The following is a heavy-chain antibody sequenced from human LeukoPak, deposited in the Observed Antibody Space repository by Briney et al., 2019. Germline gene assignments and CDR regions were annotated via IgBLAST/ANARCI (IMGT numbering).Heavy chain of an antibody. CDR3: ALAGYRSSGLGV. V-gene: IGHV3-74*01. J-gene: IGHJ4*02. D-gene: IGHD6-13*01. CDR1: GFTFSSYW. Sequence: GGSLRLSCAASGFTFSSYWMHWVRQAPGKGLVWVSRINSDGSSTSYADSVKGRFTISRDNAKNTLYLQMNSLRAEDTAVYYCALAGYRSSGLGVWGQGTLVTVSS. CDR2: INSDGSST.